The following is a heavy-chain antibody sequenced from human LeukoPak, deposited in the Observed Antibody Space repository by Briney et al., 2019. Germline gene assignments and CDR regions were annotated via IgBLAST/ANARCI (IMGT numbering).Heavy chain of an antibody. CDR3: ARAPSGWYYFDY. J-gene: IGHJ4*02. CDR1: GGSISSYY. V-gene: IGHV4-59*01. Sequence: SETLSLTCTVSGGSISSYYWSWIRQPPGKGLEWIGYIYYSGSTNYNPSLKSRVTISVDTSKNQFSLKLSSVTAADTAVYYCARAPSGWYYFDYWGQGTLVTVSS. D-gene: IGHD6-19*01. CDR2: IYYSGST.